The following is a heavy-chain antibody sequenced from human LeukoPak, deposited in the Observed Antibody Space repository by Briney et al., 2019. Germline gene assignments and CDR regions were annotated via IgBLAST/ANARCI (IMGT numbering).Heavy chain of an antibody. CDR1: GFTFSSYA. Sequence: GGSLRLSCAASGFTFSSYAMSWVRQAPGKGLEWVSAISGSGGSTYYADSVKGRFTISRDNSKNTLYLQMNSLRAEDTAVYYCAKAFRLCSSSWYFDYWGQGTLVTVSS. V-gene: IGHV3-23*01. CDR2: ISGSGGST. CDR3: AKAFRLCSSSWYFDY. D-gene: IGHD6-13*01. J-gene: IGHJ4*02.